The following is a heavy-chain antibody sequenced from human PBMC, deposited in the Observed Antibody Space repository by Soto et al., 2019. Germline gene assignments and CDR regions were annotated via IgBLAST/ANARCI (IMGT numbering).Heavy chain of an antibody. V-gene: IGHV3-23*01. D-gene: IGHD6-13*01. CDR1: GFTFISYA. CDR3: AYSSTPFDY. CDR2: ISGSGGST. Sequence: GGSLRLSCAASGFTFISYAMSWVRQAPGKGLEWASAISGSGGSTYYADSVKGRFTISRDNSKNTLYLQMNSLRAEDTAVYYCAYSSTPFDYWGQGTLVSVSS. J-gene: IGHJ4*02.